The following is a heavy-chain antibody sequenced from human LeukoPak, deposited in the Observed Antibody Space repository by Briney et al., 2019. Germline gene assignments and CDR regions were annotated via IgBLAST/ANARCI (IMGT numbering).Heavy chain of an antibody. CDR2: IYAGDSDT. CDR3: ARHLKYYDGGHYFDY. V-gene: IGHV5-51*01. D-gene: IGHD3-3*01. J-gene: IGHJ4*02. Sequence: GESLKISCKGSGYSFSGNWIGWVRQTPGKGLEWMGIIYAGDSDTRYSPSFQGQVTISVDESISTAYLQWGSLKASDTAIYYCARHLKYYDGGHYFDYWGQGTLVTVSS. CDR1: GYSFSGNW.